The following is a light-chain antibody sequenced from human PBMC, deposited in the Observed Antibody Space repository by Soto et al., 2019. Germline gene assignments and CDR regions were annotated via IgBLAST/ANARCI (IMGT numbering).Light chain of an antibody. J-gene: IGLJ1*01. Sequence: QSVLTQPASVSGSPGQSITISCTGTSSDVGGFNYVSWYQHHPGKAPKLIIYDVTNRPSGVSNRFSGSKSGNTASLTISGLQAEDEADYYRSSYSTTSTLFVFGTGTKVTVL. CDR3: SSYSTTSTLFV. CDR1: SSDVGGFNY. CDR2: DVT. V-gene: IGLV2-14*01.